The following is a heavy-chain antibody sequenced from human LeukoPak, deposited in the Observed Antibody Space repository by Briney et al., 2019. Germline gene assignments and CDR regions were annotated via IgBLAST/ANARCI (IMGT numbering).Heavy chain of an antibody. J-gene: IGHJ4*02. V-gene: IGHV3-53*01. CDR2: IYSGGST. CDR1: GFTVSSNY. Sequence: GGSLRLSCAASGFTVSSNYMSWVRQAPGKGLEWVSVIYSGGSTYYADSVKGRFTIYRDNSKNTLYLQMNSLRAEDTAVYYCARSGGALDYFDYWGQGTLVTVSS. D-gene: IGHD1-26*01. CDR3: ARSGGALDYFDY.